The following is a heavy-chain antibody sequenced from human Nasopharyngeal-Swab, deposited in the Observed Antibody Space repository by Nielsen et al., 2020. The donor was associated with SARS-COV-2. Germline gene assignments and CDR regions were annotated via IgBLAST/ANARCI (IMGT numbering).Heavy chain of an antibody. Sequence: SVKVSCKASGGTFSSYAISWVRQAPGQGLEWMGGIIPIFGTANYAQKFQGRVTITADESTSTAYMELSSLRSDDTAVYYCAKDRRGYSYGPKGYYYYGMDVWGQGTTVTVSS. V-gene: IGHV1-69*13. J-gene: IGHJ6*02. CDR2: IIPIFGTA. CDR3: AKDRRGYSYGPKGYYYYGMDV. D-gene: IGHD5-18*01. CDR1: GGTFSSYA.